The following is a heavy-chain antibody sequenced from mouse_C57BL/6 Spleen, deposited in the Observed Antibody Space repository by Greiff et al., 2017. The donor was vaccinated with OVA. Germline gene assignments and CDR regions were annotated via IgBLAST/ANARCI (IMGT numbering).Heavy chain of an antibody. Sequence: EVQLQESGPGLVKPSQSLSLTCSVTGYSITSGYYWNWIRQFPGNKLEWMGYISYDGSNNYNPSLKNRISITRDTSKNQFFLKLNSVTTEDTATYYCARVRDAMDYWGQGTSVTVSS. CDR2: ISYDGSN. V-gene: IGHV3-6*01. CDR1: GYSITSGYY. CDR3: ARVRDAMDY. J-gene: IGHJ4*01.